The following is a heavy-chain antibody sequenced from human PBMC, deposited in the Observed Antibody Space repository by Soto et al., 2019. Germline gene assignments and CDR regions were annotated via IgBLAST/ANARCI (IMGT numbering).Heavy chain of an antibody. CDR2: ISGSGGST. CDR3: ATGRGVNFYYGMDV. CDR1: GFTFSSYA. D-gene: IGHD3-10*01. V-gene: IGHV3-23*01. J-gene: IGHJ6*02. Sequence: EVQLLESGGGLVQPGGSLRLSCAASGFTFSSYAMSWVRQAPGKGLEWVSAISGSGGSTYYADSVKGRFTISRDNSKNTLYLKRNRLRAADTAVYYCATGRGVNFYYGMDVWGQGTTVTVSS.